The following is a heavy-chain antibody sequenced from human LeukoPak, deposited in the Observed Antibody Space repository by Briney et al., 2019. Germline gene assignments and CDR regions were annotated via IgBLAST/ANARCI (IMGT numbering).Heavy chain of an antibody. D-gene: IGHD4-17*01. Sequence: GGSLRPSCAASGFTFSSYGMSWVRQAPGKGLEWVSGISDSAGNTYYADSVKGRFTISRDNSRNTLYLQMNSLRSEDTAVYYCAKDAMATVTYFDYWGQGSLVTVSS. CDR1: GFTFSSYG. V-gene: IGHV3-23*01. J-gene: IGHJ4*02. CDR3: AKDAMATVTYFDY. CDR2: ISDSAGNT.